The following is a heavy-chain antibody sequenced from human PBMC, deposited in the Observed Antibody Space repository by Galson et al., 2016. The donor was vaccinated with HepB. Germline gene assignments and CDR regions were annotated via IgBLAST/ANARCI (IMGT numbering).Heavy chain of an antibody. CDR2: ISGSYGNT. Sequence: SLRLSCAASGFTFNDYALSWVRQAPGKGLEWVSSISGSYGNTYYADSVKGRFTISWANSESTLYLQMDTLRAEDTAIYYCAKAFAVGFWSGYDYWGQGSPVTVSS. CDR3: AKAFAVGFWSGYDY. CDR1: GFTFNDYA. V-gene: IGHV3-23*01. J-gene: IGHJ4*02. D-gene: IGHD3-3*01.